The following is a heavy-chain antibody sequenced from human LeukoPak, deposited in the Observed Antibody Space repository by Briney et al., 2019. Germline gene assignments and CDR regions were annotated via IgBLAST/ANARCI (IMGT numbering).Heavy chain of an antibody. CDR3: ARDRLTNDAFDI. D-gene: IGHD2-8*01. CDR2: INSDGSGT. CDR1: GFTFNSYW. Sequence: PGGSLRLSCAASGFTFNSYWMHWVRQAPGKGLVWVSRINSDGSGTSDAAIVKGRFTISRDNSKNTLYLQMNSLRAEDTAMYYCARDRLTNDAFDIWGQGTMVTVSS. V-gene: IGHV3-74*01. J-gene: IGHJ3*02.